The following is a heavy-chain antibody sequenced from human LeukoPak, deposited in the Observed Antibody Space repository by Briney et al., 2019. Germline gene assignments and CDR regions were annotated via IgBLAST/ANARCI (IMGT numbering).Heavy chain of an antibody. CDR3: ARQLGAGNDAFDI. D-gene: IGHD4/OR15-4a*01. Sequence: SETLSLTCSVSGVSIYSSTFYWAWIRQPPGKGLEFIGSIYYNENPYHNPSLRRRLTLSVDTSTNHFSLRLTSVTAADTAIYFCARQLGAGNDAFDIWGQGTVVSVSS. CDR2: IYYNENP. CDR1: GVSIYSSTFY. V-gene: IGHV4-39*01. J-gene: IGHJ3*02.